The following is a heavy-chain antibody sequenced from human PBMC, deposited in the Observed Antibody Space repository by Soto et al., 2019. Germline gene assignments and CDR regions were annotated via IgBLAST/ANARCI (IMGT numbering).Heavy chain of an antibody. CDR2: VSPYDGYT. V-gene: IGHV1-18*01. Sequence: GTSVKVSCKASGYTFSSYGINWVQQAHGQGLEWLGWVSPYDGYTNYAQILQGRVSMTTDTSTKTAYMEVRSLRSDDTAVYYCARGGYYDSSGSRNYFYDGMNVWGQGTTVTVSS. CDR3: ARGGYYDSSGSRNYFYDGMNV. D-gene: IGHD3-22*01. CDR1: GYTFSSYG. J-gene: IGHJ6*02.